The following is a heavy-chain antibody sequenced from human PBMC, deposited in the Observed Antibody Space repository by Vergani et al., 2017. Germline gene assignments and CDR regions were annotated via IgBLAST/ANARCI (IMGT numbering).Heavy chain of an antibody. V-gene: IGHV3-23*04. Sequence: EVQLVESGGGLVQPGRSLRLSCAASGFTFDDYAMHWVRQAPGKGLEWVSAISGSGGSTYYADSVKGRFTISRDNSKNTLYLQMNSLRAEDTAVYYCAKAHEVVPAPPDYWGQGTLVTVSS. D-gene: IGHD2-2*01. CDR3: AKAHEVVPAPPDY. J-gene: IGHJ4*02. CDR1: GFTFDDYA. CDR2: ISGSGGST.